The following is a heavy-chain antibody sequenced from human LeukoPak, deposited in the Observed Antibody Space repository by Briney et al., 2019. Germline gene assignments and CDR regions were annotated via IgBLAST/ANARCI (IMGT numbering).Heavy chain of an antibody. V-gene: IGHV4-59*12. D-gene: IGHD3-3*01. CDR3: ARRQRVYDFWSGYPPVRGYYYYMDV. Sequence: NPSETLSLTCTVSGGSISSYYWSWIRQPPGKGLEWIGYIYYSGSTNYNPSLKSRVTISVDTSKNQFSLKLSSVTAADTAVYYCARRQRVYDFWSGYPPVRGYYYYMDVWGKGTTVTVSS. CDR2: IYYSGST. CDR1: GGSISSYY. J-gene: IGHJ6*03.